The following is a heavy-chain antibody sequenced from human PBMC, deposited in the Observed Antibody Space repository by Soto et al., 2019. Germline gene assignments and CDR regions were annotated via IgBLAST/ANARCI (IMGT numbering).Heavy chain of an antibody. CDR3: AKDLAGSITGTSSVFDY. J-gene: IGHJ4*02. D-gene: IGHD1-20*01. Sequence: GGSLRLSCAASGFTFSNYAMSWVRQGPGRGLEWVSAIWGGGGTTYYADSVKGRFTISRDNSKNTLFLQMNSLRAEDTVVYYCAKDLAGSITGTSSVFDYWGQGTLVTVSS. CDR2: IWGGGGTT. CDR1: GFTFSNYA. V-gene: IGHV3-23*01.